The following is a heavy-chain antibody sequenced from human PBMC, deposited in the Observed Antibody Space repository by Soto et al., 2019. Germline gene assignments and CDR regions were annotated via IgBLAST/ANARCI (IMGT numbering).Heavy chain of an antibody. CDR2: IYWDDDK. D-gene: IGHD3-10*01. Sequence: QITLQESGPTLVKPTQTLTLTCTFSGFSLSTSGVGVGWIRQPPGKALEWLALIYWDDDKRYSPSLKSRLTITKDTPKTQVVLTMTNMDPVDTATYYCAYSRYTGSGVDYWGQGTLVTVSS. J-gene: IGHJ4*02. CDR1: GFSLSTSGVG. CDR3: AYSRYTGSGVDY. V-gene: IGHV2-5*02.